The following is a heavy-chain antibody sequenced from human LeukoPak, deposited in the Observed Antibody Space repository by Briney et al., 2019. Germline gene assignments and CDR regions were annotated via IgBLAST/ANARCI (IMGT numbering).Heavy chain of an antibody. D-gene: IGHD5-12*01. CDR3: ARQKGYSGYDPFDY. CDR1: GGSISSYY. V-gene: IGHV4-59*08. J-gene: IGHJ4*02. CDR2: IYYSGST. Sequence: SETLSLTCTVSGGSISSYYWSWIRQPPGKGLEWIGYIYYSGSTNYNPSLKSRVTISVDTSKNQFSLKLSSVTAADTAVYYCARQKGYSGYDPFDYWGRGTLVTVSS.